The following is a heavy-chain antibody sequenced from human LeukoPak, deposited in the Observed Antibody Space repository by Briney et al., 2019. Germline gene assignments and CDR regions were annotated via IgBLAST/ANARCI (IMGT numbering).Heavy chain of an antibody. V-gene: IGHV3-21*06. D-gene: IGHD6-6*01. CDR1: GFTFSGYS. Sequence: GGSLRLSCAASGFTFSGYSMSWVRQAPGKGLEWVSSISSGGTYIYYADSVKGRFTISRDNAQNSLFLQMDGLRDDDTAVYFCARDAGASLLVRGHFDYWGQGTLVTVSS. CDR3: ARDAGASLLVRGHFDY. J-gene: IGHJ4*02. CDR2: ISSGGTYI.